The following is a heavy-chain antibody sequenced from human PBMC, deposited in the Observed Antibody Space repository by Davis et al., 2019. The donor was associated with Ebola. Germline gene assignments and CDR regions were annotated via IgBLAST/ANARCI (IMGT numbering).Heavy chain of an antibody. Sequence: MPSETLSLTCTVSGYSISSGYYWGWIRQPPGKGLAWIGSIYHSGSTYYNPSLKSRVTISVDTSKNQFSLKLSSVTAADTAVYYCARDKDYYDSSGYYRWFDPWGQGTLVTVSS. CDR3: ARDKDYYDSSGYYRWFDP. J-gene: IGHJ5*02. V-gene: IGHV4-38-2*02. CDR1: GYSISSGYY. CDR2: IYHSGST. D-gene: IGHD3-22*01.